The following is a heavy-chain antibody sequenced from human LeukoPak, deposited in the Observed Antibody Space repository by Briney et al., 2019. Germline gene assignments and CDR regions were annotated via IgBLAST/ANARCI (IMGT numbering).Heavy chain of an antibody. CDR2: TYFRSRWYY. V-gene: IGHV6-1*01. J-gene: IGHJ4*02. Sequence: SQTLSLTCAISGDSVSSHNAAWNWIRQSPSRGVEWLGRTYFRSRWYYDYAVSEKSRISINPDTSKNQVSLQLKSVTPVDTAVYYCARGWDPYSSSPDYWGQGTLVTVSS. D-gene: IGHD4-11*01. CDR3: ARGWDPYSSSPDY. CDR1: GDSVSSHNAA.